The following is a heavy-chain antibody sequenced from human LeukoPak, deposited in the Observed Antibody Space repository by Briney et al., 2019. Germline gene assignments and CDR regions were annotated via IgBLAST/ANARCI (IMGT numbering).Heavy chain of an antibody. J-gene: IGHJ4*02. CDR3: VRGGSKAAATFDY. V-gene: IGHV4-61*09. Sequence: SQTLSLTCTVSGGSISSGSYYWSWIRQPAGKGLEWIGHIHTSGNTNYSPSLKSQVTMSVDTSNNQFSLRVSSVTAADTAIYYCVRGGSKAAATFDYWGQGTLVTVSS. CDR2: IHTSGNT. CDR1: GGSISSGSYY. D-gene: IGHD2-15*01.